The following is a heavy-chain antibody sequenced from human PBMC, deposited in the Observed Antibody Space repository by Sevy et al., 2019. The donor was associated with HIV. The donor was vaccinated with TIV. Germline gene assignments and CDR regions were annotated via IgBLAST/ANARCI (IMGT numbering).Heavy chain of an antibody. CDR3: ARAQGIAVAGTTYYYDMVV. D-gene: IGHD6-19*01. J-gene: IGHJ6*02. CDR2: IKQDGSEK. Sequence: GGSLRLSCAASGFTFSSYWMSWVRQAPGKGLEWVANIKQDGSEKYYVDSVKGRFTISRDNAKNSLYLQMNSLRAEDTAVYYCARAQGIAVAGTTYYYDMVVWGQGTTVTLSS. CDR1: GFTFSSYW. V-gene: IGHV3-7*01.